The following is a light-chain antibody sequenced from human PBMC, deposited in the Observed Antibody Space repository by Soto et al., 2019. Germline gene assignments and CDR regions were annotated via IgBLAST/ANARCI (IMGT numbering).Light chain of an antibody. CDR3: SSYTSSSSV. CDR1: SSDVGGYNY. Sequence: QSVLTQPASVSGSPGQSITISCTGTSSDVGGYNYVSWYQQHPGKAPKLMSYDVSNRPSGVSNRFSGSKSGNTASLTISGLQAEDEADYYCSSYTSSSSVFGTGTKVTVL. V-gene: IGLV2-14*01. J-gene: IGLJ1*01. CDR2: DVS.